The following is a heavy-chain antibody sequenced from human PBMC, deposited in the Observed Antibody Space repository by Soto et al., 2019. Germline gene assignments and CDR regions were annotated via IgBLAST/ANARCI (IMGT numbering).Heavy chain of an antibody. V-gene: IGHV3-30*18. CDR1: GFTFSSYG. J-gene: IGHJ4*02. CDR3: AKDVTMVRGAFDY. D-gene: IGHD3-10*01. Sequence: VQLLESGGGLVQPGGSLRLSCAASGFTFSSYGMHWVRQAPGKGLEWVAVISYDGSNKYYADSVKGRFTISRDNSKNTLYLQMNSLRAEDTAVYYCAKDVTMVRGAFDYWGQGTLVTVSS. CDR2: ISYDGSNK.